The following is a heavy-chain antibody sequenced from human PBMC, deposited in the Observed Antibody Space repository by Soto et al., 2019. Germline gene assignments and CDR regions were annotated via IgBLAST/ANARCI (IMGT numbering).Heavy chain of an antibody. CDR1: GFTFSSYA. CDR2: ISGSGGST. J-gene: IGHJ4*02. Sequence: GGSLRLSCAASGFTFSSYAMSWVRQAPGKGLEWVSAISGSGGSTYYADSVKGRFTISRDNSKNTLYLQMNSLRAEDTAVYYCAKRPGSLVVAATTVDYWXQGTLVTVSS. V-gene: IGHV3-23*01. CDR3: AKRPGSLVVAATTVDY. D-gene: IGHD2-15*01.